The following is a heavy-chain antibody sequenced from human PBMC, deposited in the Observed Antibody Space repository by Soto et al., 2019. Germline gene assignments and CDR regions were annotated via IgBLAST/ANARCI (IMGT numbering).Heavy chain of an antibody. J-gene: IGHJ3*02. D-gene: IGHD2-21*01. Sequence: QVQLQQWGAGLLKPSETLSLTCAVYGGSFSGYYWSWIRQPPGKGLEWIGEINHSGSTNYNPSLTSRVTISVDTSKNQFSLKLISVTVAETAVYYCARVRANIPHTFDIWGQGTMVTVS. CDR1: GGSFSGYY. V-gene: IGHV4-34*01. CDR2: INHSGST. CDR3: ARVRANIPHTFDI.